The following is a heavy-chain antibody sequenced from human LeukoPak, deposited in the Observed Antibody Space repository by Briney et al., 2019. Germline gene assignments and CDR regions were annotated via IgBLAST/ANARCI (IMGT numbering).Heavy chain of an antibody. Sequence: KPSETLSLTCTVSGGSISSYYWSWIRQPPGKGLEWIGYIYYSGSTNYNPSLKSRVTISVDTSKNQFSLKLSSVTAADTAVYYCAREVSAGTGLADYYYYGMDVWGQGTTVTVSS. J-gene: IGHJ6*02. D-gene: IGHD6-13*01. V-gene: IGHV4-59*01. CDR2: IYYSGST. CDR1: GGSISSYY. CDR3: AREVSAGTGLADYYYYGMDV.